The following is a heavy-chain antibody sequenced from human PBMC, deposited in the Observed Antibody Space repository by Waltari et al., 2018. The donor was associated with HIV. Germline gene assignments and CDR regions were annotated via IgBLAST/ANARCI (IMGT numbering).Heavy chain of an antibody. CDR1: AFIFIDYG. CDR2: ISYDGSAI. J-gene: IGHJ4*02. Sequence: QVQLVESGGGVVPPGGSLRTSCAASAFIFIDYGLHWVRQAPGKGLEWVASISYDGSAIYYADSVKGRFIISRDNSKNTVSLQMNTLRTEDTALYYCAKEGWYQLQFGYYFDSWGQGTLVTVSS. V-gene: IGHV3-30*18. CDR3: AKEGWYQLQFGYYFDS. D-gene: IGHD2-15*01.